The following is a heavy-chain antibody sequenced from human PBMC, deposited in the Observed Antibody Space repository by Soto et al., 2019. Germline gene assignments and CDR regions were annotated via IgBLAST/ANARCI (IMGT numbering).Heavy chain of an antibody. CDR3: ARVTMIVVVMGLDAFDI. CDR1: GFTFSSYE. CDR2: ISSSGSTI. Sequence: GGSLRLSCAASGFTFSSYEMNWVRQAPGKGLEWVSYISSSGSTIYYADSVKGRFTISRDNAKNSLYLQMNSLRAEDTAVYYCARVTMIVVVMGLDAFDIWGQGTMVTVSS. J-gene: IGHJ3*02. V-gene: IGHV3-48*03. D-gene: IGHD3-22*01.